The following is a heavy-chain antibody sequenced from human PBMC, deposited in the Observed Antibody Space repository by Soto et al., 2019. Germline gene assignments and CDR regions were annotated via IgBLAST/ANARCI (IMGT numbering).Heavy chain of an antibody. J-gene: IGHJ3*02. CDR2: MNPNSGNT. V-gene: IGHV1-8*01. Sequence: ASVKVSCKASGYTFTSYDINWVRQATGQGLEWMGWMNPNSGNTGYAQKFQGRVTMTRNTSISTAYMELSSLRSEDTAVYYCARYHYDSSGYSDAFDIWGQGTMVTVS. CDR3: ARYHYDSSGYSDAFDI. D-gene: IGHD3-22*01. CDR1: GYTFTSYD.